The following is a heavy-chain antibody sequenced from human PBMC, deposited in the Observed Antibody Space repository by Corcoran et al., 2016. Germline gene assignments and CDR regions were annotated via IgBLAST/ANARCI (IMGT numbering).Heavy chain of an antibody. V-gene: IGHV1-46*01. Sequence: QVQLVQSGAEVKKPGASVKVSCKASGYTFTSYYMHWVRQAPGQGLEWMGIINPSGGSTSYAQKFQGRVTMTRDTSTSTVYMELRSLRSEDTAGYYCARLPALGYCSGGSCYEDYWGQVTLVTVSS. CDR3: ARLPALGYCSGGSCYEDY. CDR2: INPSGGST. CDR1: GYTFTSYY. J-gene: IGHJ4*02. D-gene: IGHD2-15*01.